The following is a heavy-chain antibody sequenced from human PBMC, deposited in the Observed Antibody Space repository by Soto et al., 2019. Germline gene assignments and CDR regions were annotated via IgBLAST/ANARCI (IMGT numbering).Heavy chain of an antibody. D-gene: IGHD2-15*01. V-gene: IGHV1-18*01. Sequence: ASVKVSCKASGYTFSNSGISWVRQAPGQGLEWMGWISTYNGNTHYPQKFQGRVTMATDTSTSTVYMELNSLRVEDAAVYYCTKDRVPDGIYSFDYWGQGALVTVSS. CDR2: ISTYNGNT. CDR1: GYTFSNSG. CDR3: TKDRVPDGIYSFDY. J-gene: IGHJ4*02.